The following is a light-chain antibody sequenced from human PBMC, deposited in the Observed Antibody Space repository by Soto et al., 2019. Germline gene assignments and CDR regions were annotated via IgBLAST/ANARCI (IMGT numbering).Light chain of an antibody. V-gene: IGKV3-20*01. CDR3: QQYGSSPENT. CDR2: GAS. Sequence: EIVLTQSPGTLSLSPGERATLSCRASQSVSSSYLAWYQQKPGQAPRLLIYGASSRATGIPDRFSGGGSGTDFTLTISRLEPEDFAVYYCQQYGSSPENTFGQGTKLEIK. J-gene: IGKJ2*01. CDR1: QSVSSSY.